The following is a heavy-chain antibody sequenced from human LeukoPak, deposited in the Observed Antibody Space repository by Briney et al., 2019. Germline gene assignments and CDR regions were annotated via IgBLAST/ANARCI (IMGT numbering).Heavy chain of an antibody. V-gene: IGHV1-8*01. CDR3: ARGWTVYYYYYMDV. Sequence: ASVTVSCTASGYTFTSYDINWVRQAPGQGLEWMGWMNPNSGNTGYAQKFQGRVTITRNTSISTAYMELSSLRSEDTAVYYCARGWTVYYYYYMDVWGKGTTVTVSS. CDR2: MNPNSGNT. D-gene: IGHD1-1*01. CDR1: GYTFTSYD. J-gene: IGHJ6*03.